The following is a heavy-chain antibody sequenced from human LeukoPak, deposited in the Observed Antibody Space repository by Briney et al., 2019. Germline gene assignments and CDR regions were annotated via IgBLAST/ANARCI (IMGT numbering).Heavy chain of an antibody. V-gene: IGHV4-4*02. D-gene: IGHD1-26*01. Sequence: PSGTLSLTCAVSGGSISSSNWWSWVRQPPGKGLEWIGEIFHSGSTNYNPSLKGRVTISVDKSKNQFSLKLNSVTAADTAVYYCARGGNKWELDNWFDPWGQGTRVTVSS. CDR1: GGSISSSNW. CDR3: ARGGNKWELDNWFDP. J-gene: IGHJ5*02. CDR2: IFHSGST.